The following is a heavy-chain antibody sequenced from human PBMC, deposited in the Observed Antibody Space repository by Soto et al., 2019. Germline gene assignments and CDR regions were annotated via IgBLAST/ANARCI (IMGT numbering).Heavy chain of an antibody. Sequence: PSETLSLTCAVSGYSISSGYYWGWLRQPPGKGLEWIGSIYHSGSTYYNPSLNSRVTLSIDMTNNHVSLILNSVTAADTAVYYCARVGPWVPYYYDSSPYTFENWFDPWGQGTLGPSPQ. CDR2: IYHSGST. V-gene: IGHV4-38-2*01. CDR1: GYSISSGYY. CDR3: ARVGPWVPYYYDSSPYTFENWFDP. D-gene: IGHD3-22*01. J-gene: IGHJ5*02.